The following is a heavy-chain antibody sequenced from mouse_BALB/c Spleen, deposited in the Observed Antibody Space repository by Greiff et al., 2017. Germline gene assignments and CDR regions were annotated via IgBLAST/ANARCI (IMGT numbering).Heavy chain of an antibody. D-gene: IGHD2-3*01. CDR1: GFSLSTSGMG. Sequence: QVQLKESGPGILQPSQTLSLTCSFSGFSLSTSGMGVSWIRQPSGKGLEWLAHIYWDDDKRYNPSLKSRLTISKDTSSNQVFLKITSVDTADTATYYYARSPDGYSSWFAYWGQGTLVTVSA. J-gene: IGHJ3*01. CDR3: ARSPDGYSSWFAY. V-gene: IGHV8-12*01. CDR2: IYWDDDK.